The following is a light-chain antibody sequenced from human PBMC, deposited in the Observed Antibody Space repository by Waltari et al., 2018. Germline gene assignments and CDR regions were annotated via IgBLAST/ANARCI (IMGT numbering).Light chain of an antibody. CDR2: DVS. CDR3: SSYTSSSPVV. V-gene: IGLV2-14*03. J-gene: IGLJ2*01. CDR1: SSDVGGYNY. Sequence: QSALTQPASVSGSPGQSLTISCTGTSSDVGGYNYFSWYQQHPGKAPKLMIYDVSNRPSGVSNRFSGSKSGNTASLTISGLQAEDEADYYCSSYTSSSPVVFGGGTKLTVL.